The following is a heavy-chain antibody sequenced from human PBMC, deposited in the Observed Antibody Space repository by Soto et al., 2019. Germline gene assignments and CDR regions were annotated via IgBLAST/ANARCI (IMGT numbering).Heavy chain of an antibody. V-gene: IGHV3-11*01. CDR3: ARGGASVTTPFDY. J-gene: IGHJ4*02. Sequence: GGSLRLSCAASGLAFSDPYMSWIRQAPGKGLEWISYISSSGSTIYYADSVKGRFTISRDNAKKSLYLQMDSLTADDTAVYYCARGGASVTTPFDYWGQGTQVTVSS. CDR1: GLAFSDPY. D-gene: IGHD4-17*01. CDR2: ISSSGSTI.